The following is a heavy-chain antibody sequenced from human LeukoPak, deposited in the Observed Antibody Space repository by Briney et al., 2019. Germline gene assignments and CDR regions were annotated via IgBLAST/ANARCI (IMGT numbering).Heavy chain of an antibody. Sequence: TGGSLRLSCAAPGFTFSTYGMSWVRQAPGKGLEWVSAISSRGGSTYYADSVKGRFTISRDNSKNTLHLQMNSLRADDTAVYYCAKRSDYGGNWNYFDYWGQGTPVTVSS. CDR3: AKRSDYGGNWNYFDY. V-gene: IGHV3-23*01. J-gene: IGHJ4*02. CDR1: GFTFSTYG. D-gene: IGHD4-23*01. CDR2: ISSRGGST.